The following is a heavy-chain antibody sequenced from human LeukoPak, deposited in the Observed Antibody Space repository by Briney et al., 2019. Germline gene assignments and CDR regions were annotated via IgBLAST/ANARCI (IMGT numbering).Heavy chain of an antibody. CDR1: GFTFSSYA. V-gene: IGHV3-23*01. J-gene: IGHJ4*02. Sequence: PGGSLRLSCAASGFTFSSYAMSWVRQAPGKGLEWVSAISGSGGSTYYADSVKGRFTISRDNSKNTLYLQMNSLRAEDTAVYYCASATYYDFWSGLRPYFDYWGQGTLVTVSS. CDR2: ISGSGGST. D-gene: IGHD3-3*01. CDR3: ASATYYDFWSGLRPYFDY.